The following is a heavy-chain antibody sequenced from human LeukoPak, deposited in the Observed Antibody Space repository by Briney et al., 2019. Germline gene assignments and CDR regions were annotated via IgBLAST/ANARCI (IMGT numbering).Heavy chain of an antibody. CDR2: IYSGGST. Sequence: GGSLRLSCAASGFTVSSNYMSWVRQAPGKGLEWVSVIYSGGSTYYADSVKGRFTISRDNSKNTLYLQMNSLRAEDTAVYYCAKVGGGITMIVVVITGSFNFDYWGQGTLVTVSS. J-gene: IGHJ4*02. D-gene: IGHD3-22*01. CDR1: GFTVSSNY. CDR3: AKVGGGITMIVVVITGSFNFDY. V-gene: IGHV3-66*01.